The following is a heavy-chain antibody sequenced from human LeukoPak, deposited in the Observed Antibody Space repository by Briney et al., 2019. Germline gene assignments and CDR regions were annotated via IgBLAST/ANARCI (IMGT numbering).Heavy chain of an antibody. V-gene: IGHV3-53*01. CDR2: IYSGGST. D-gene: IGHD3-9*01. CDR3: ARERRDILTGYSPHFDY. J-gene: IGHJ4*02. Sequence: PGGSLRLSCAASGFTVSSNYMSWVRQAPGKGLEWVSVIYSGGSTYYADSVKGRFTISRDNSKNTLYLQMNSLRAEDTAVYYCARERRDILTGYSPHFDYWGQGTLVTVSS. CDR1: GFTVSSNY.